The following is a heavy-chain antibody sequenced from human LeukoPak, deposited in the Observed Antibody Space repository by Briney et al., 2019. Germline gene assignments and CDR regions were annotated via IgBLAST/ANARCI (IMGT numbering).Heavy chain of an antibody. CDR3: ARDRIEWELLGAFDI. CDR2: ISSSSSTI. Sequence: GGSLRLSCAASGFTFSSYSTNWVRQAPGKGLEWISYISSSSSTIYYADSVKGLFTISRDNAKNSLYLQMNSLRAEDTAVYYCARDRIEWELLGAFDIWGQGTMVTVSS. V-gene: IGHV3-48*01. CDR1: GFTFSSYS. J-gene: IGHJ3*02. D-gene: IGHD1-26*01.